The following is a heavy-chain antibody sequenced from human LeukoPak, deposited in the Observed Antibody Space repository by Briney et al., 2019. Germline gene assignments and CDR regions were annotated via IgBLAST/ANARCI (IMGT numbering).Heavy chain of an antibody. CDR1: GFNFSSYA. CDR3: AKEAGYSGYDYPDY. CDR2: ISGSGYST. Sequence: GGSLRLSCAASGFNFSSYAMSWVRQAPGKGLEWVSAISGSGYSTYYADSVKGRFTTSRDNSKNTLYLQMNSLRAEDTAVYYCAKEAGYSGYDYPDYWGQGTLVTVSS. V-gene: IGHV3-23*01. J-gene: IGHJ4*02. D-gene: IGHD5-12*01.